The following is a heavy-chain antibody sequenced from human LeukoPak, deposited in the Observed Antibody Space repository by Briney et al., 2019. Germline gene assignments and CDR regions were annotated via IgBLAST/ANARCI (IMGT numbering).Heavy chain of an antibody. V-gene: IGHV3-21*01. CDR3: ASRYGGYGHLDY. CDR2: ISSSSSYI. Sequence: GSLRLSSAASGFTFSSYSMNWVRQAPGKGLEWVSSISSSSSYIYYADSVKGRFTISRDNAKNSLYLQMNSLRAEDTAVYYCASRYGGYGHLDYWGQGTLVTVSS. CDR1: GFTFSSYS. D-gene: IGHD5-12*01. J-gene: IGHJ4*02.